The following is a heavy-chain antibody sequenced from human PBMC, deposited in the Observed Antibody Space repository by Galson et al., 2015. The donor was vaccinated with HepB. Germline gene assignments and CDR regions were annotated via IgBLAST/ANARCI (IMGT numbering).Heavy chain of an antibody. Sequence: SLRLSCAASGFTFSSYWMSWVRQAPGKGLEWVANIKQDGSEKYYVDSVKGRFTISRDNAKNSLYLQMNSLRAEDTAAYYCARDLGTLDYGDYFVYWGQGTLVTVSS. CDR3: ARDLGTLDYGDYFVY. V-gene: IGHV3-7*03. CDR1: GFTFSSYW. CDR2: IKQDGSEK. J-gene: IGHJ4*02. D-gene: IGHD4-17*01.